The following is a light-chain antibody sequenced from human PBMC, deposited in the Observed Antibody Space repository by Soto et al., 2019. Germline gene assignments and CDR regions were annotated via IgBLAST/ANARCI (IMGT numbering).Light chain of an antibody. Sequence: QSALTQPASVSGSPGQSITISCTGTSNDVGGFNYVSWYQQHPGKAPKVIIYEVSNRPSGVSNRFSGSKSGNTASLTISGLQAEDEDDYYCNSYRSTSARVFGGGTKLTVL. J-gene: IGLJ3*02. CDR1: SNDVGGFNY. CDR3: NSYRSTSARV. CDR2: EVS. V-gene: IGLV2-14*01.